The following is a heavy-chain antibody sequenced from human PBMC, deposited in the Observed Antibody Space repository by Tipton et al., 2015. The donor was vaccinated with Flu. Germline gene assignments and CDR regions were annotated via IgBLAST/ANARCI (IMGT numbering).Heavy chain of an antibody. Sequence: GSLRLSCAASGFNVSSDYMTWVRQAPGKGLEWLSVIYGGGITYYADSVQGRFIISRDNSKNMLDLQMNTLRVEDTAVYYCARVSRDYGSGSYYHNWFDSWGQGSLVTVSS. V-gene: IGHV3-53*01. CDR3: ARVSRDYGSGSYYHNWFDS. CDR1: GFNVSSDY. J-gene: IGHJ5*01. D-gene: IGHD3-10*01. CDR2: IYGGGIT.